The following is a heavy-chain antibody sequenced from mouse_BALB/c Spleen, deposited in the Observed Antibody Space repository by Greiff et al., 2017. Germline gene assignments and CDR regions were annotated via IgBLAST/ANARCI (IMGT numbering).Heavy chain of an antibody. CDR3: ARNYGSSYNWYFDV. V-gene: IGHV1-39*01. Sequence: EVKLVESGPELEKPGASVKISCKASGYSFTGYNMNWVKQSNGKSLEWIGNIDPYYGGTSYNQKFKGKATLTVDKSSSTAYMQLKSLTSEDSAVYYCARNYGSSYNWYFDVWGAGTTVTVSS. J-gene: IGHJ1*01. CDR1: GYSFTGYN. CDR2: IDPYYGGT. D-gene: IGHD1-1*01.